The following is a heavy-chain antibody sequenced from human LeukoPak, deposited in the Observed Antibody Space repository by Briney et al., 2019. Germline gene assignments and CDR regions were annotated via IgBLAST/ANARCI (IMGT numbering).Heavy chain of an antibody. J-gene: IGHJ5*02. CDR2: INPNSGGT. CDR3: ARSYDFWSGPPFDP. Sequence: ASVTVSCTASGYTFTGHYMHWVRQAPGQGLEGMGWINPNSGGTKYAQKCQGRLTLTRDTSISTAYTELSRLRCDETAVYYCARSYDFWSGPPFDPWGQGTLVTVSS. D-gene: IGHD3-3*01. V-gene: IGHV1-2*02. CDR1: GYTFTGHY.